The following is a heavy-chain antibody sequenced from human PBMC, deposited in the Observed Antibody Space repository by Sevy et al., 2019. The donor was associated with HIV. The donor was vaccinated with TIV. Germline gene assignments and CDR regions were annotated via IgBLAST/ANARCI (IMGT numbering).Heavy chain of an antibody. D-gene: IGHD2-2*01. Sequence: ASVKVSCKVSGYTLTELSIHWVRQAPGKGLEWMGGFDEDGETIYAQKFQGRVTMTEDTSTDTAYMELGGLRSEDTAVYYCATDIVVGRDYWGQGTLVTVSS. CDR2: FDEDGET. J-gene: IGHJ4*02. CDR1: GYTLTELS. V-gene: IGHV1-24*01. CDR3: ATDIVVGRDY.